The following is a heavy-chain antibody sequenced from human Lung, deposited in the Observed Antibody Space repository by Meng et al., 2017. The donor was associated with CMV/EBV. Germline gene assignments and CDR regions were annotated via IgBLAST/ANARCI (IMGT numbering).Heavy chain of an antibody. D-gene: IGHD6-19*01. V-gene: IGHV1-2*06. CDR2: VNPISDDT. CDR1: GYSFSGFY. CDR3: AKSSDNGWSS. J-gene: IGHJ4*01. Sequence: GQLVQSGAEVKRPGAAVNISCQASGYSFSGFYLNWARQAPGHGLEWLGRVNPISDDTHLAQKFEGRITVTRGATINTAFMELTRLRPDDTAVYYCAKSSDNGWSSWGPGTLVTVSS.